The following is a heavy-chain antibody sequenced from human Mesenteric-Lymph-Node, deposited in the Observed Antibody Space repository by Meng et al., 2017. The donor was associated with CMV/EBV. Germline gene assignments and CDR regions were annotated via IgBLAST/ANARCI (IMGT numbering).Heavy chain of an antibody. Sequence: SETLSLTCTVSGYSISSGYYWGWIRQPPGKGLEWIGSGYHSGSTYYNPSLKSRVTISVDTSKNQFSLKLSSVTPADTAVYYCARGAIVGAQRPVDYWGQGTLVTVSS. D-gene: IGHD1-26*01. J-gene: IGHJ4*02. V-gene: IGHV4-38-2*02. CDR3: ARGAIVGAQRPVDY. CDR1: GYSISSGYY. CDR2: GYHSGST.